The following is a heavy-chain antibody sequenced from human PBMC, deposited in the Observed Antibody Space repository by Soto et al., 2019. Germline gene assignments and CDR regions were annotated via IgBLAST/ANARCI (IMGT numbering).Heavy chain of an antibody. J-gene: IGHJ6*02. CDR1: GGTFSSYA. Sequence: SVKVSCKASGGTFSSYASSGVRQAPGQGLEWMGGIIPIFGTANYAQKFQGRVTITADESTSTAYMELSSLRSEDTAVYYCARGYYDSSGYLDVDYYGMDVCGQGTTVTVSS. CDR3: ARGYYDSSGYLDVDYYGMDV. V-gene: IGHV1-69*13. CDR2: IIPIFGTA. D-gene: IGHD3-22*01.